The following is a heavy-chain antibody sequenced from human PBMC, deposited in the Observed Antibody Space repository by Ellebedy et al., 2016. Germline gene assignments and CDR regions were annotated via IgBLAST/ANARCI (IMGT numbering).Heavy chain of an antibody. CDR2: IYYSGST. CDR3: AGGWNPYYFDY. D-gene: IGHD1-1*01. V-gene: IGHV4-61*01. J-gene: IGHJ4*02. Sequence: SETLSLTCTVSGGSISSSSYYWSWIRQPPGKGLEWIGYIYYSGSTNYNPSLKSRVTISVDTSKNQFSLKLSSVTAADTAVYYCAGGWNPYYFDYWGQGTLVTVSS. CDR1: GGSISSSSYY.